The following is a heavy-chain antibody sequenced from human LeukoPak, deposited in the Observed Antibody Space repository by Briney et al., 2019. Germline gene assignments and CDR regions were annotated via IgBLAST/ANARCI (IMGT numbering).Heavy chain of an antibody. D-gene: IGHD4-17*01. CDR3: AKDVDYGDYVVS. J-gene: IGHJ4*02. CDR2: ISSGGDTT. V-gene: IGHV3-23*01. Sequence: TGGSLRLSCAASGFTFNNYAMSWVRQAPGRGLEWVSAISSGGDTTYYADSVKGRFTISRDNSKNTLYLQMNSLRAEDTAIYYCAKDVDYGDYVVSWGQGTLVTVSS. CDR1: GFTFNNYA.